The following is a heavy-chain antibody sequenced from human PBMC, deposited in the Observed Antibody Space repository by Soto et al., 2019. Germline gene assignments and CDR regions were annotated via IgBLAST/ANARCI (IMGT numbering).Heavy chain of an antibody. Sequence: SETLSLTCAVYGGSFSGYYWSWIRQPPGKGLEWIGEIYHSGSTNYNPSLKSQVTISVDKSKNQFSLKLSSATAADTAVYYCARGYGSSWLDYYYYMDVWGKGTTVTVSS. D-gene: IGHD6-13*01. V-gene: IGHV4-34*01. CDR1: GGSFSGYY. CDR3: ARGYGSSWLDYYYYMDV. J-gene: IGHJ6*03. CDR2: IYHSGST.